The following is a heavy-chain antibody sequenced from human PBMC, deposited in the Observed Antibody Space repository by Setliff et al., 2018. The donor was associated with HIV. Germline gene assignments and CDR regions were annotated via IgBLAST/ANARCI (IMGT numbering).Heavy chain of an antibody. J-gene: IGHJ4*02. D-gene: IGHD2-2*01. CDR1: GGPLSGHY. CDR2: TSHSGKT. Sequence: SETLSLTCAVYGGPLSGHYSSWIRQPPGQGLEWIGETSHSGKTNYNPSLKSRVTISVDTSKNQFSLKLTSVTAADTAVYYCVTSSSWSSRLNFWGPGMLVTVSS. CDR3: VTSSSWSSRLNF. V-gene: IGHV4-34*01.